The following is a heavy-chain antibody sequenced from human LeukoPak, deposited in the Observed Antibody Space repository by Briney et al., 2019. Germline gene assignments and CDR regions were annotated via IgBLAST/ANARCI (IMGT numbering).Heavy chain of an antibody. CDR2: IKSKADGEAI. V-gene: IGHV3-15*07. D-gene: IGHD1-20*01. CDR3: STLTSRGLSDS. J-gene: IGHJ4*02. Sequence: GGSLRLSCAASGFTFTNAWMNWVRQAPGKGLEWVGRIKSKADGEAIDYAAPVKGRFTFSRDDSKNMLYLQMNSLKSEDTAVYYCSTLTSRGLSDSWGQGTLVTVSS. CDR1: GFTFTNAW.